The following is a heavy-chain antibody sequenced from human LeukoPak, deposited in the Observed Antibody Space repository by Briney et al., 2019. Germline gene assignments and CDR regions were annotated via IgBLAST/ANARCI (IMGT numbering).Heavy chain of an antibody. J-gene: IGHJ4*02. D-gene: IGHD3-22*01. V-gene: IGHV4-59*08. CDR2: IYYSGSA. CDR1: GGSISSYY. CDR3: ARQGSGYQGAYFDY. Sequence: SETLSLTCTVSGGSISSYYWSWIRQPPGKGLEWIGYIYYSGSANYNPSLKSRVTISVDTSKNQFSLKLSSVTAADTAVYYCARQGSGYQGAYFDYWGQGTLVTVSS.